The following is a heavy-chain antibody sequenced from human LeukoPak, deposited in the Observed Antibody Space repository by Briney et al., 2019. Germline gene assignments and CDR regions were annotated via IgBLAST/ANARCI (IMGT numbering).Heavy chain of an antibody. D-gene: IGHD3-22*01. J-gene: IGHJ4*02. CDR2: ITRSSIYI. V-gene: IGHV3-21*01. Sequence: GGSLRLSCAASGFTFSSYTMSWVRQNPGKGLEWVSSITRSSIYIYYSDSVKGRFTISRDNAKNSLYLQMNSLRAEDTAVYYCARARYGSSGYYPILDYWGQGTLVTVSS. CDR3: ARARYGSSGYYPILDY. CDR1: GFTFSSYT.